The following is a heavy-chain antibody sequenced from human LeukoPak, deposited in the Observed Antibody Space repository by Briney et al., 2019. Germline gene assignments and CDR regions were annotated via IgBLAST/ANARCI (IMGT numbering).Heavy chain of an antibody. Sequence: ASVKVSCKTSGYTFSDFYMHWVRQAPGQGLEYMGWINANSGDTNYAQKLQGRVTMTTDTSTSTAYMELRSLRSDDTAVYYCARGDSGYDFAPFDYWGQGTLVTVSS. CDR2: INANSGDT. CDR1: GYTFSDFY. J-gene: IGHJ4*02. CDR3: ARGDSGYDFAPFDY. D-gene: IGHD5-12*01. V-gene: IGHV1-18*01.